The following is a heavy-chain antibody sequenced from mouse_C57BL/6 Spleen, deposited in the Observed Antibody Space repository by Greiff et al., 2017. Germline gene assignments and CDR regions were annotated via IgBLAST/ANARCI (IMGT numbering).Heavy chain of an antibody. CDR2: IHPNSGST. CDR1: GYTFTSYW. CDR3: AREGIYDGYYVAY. Sequence: QVQLKQPGAELVKPGASVKLSCKASGYTFTSYWMHWVKQRPGQGLEWIGMIHPNSGSTNYNEKFKSKATLTVDKSSSTAYMQLSSLTSEDSAVYYCAREGIYDGYYVAYWGQGTLVTVSA. J-gene: IGHJ3*01. D-gene: IGHD2-3*01. V-gene: IGHV1-64*01.